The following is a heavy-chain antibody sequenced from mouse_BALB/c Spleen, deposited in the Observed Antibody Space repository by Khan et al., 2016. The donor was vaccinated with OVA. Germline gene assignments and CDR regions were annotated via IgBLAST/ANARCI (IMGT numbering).Heavy chain of an antibody. Sequence: EVELVESGGGLVQPGGSRKLSCAASGFTFSNFGMHWVRQAPEKGLEWVAYISSGSATIYYADTVKGRFTISRDNPTNTLFLQMTSLRSEDTAIYDCARSLITTWYFDVWGAGTTVTVSS. CDR3: ARSLITTWYFDV. J-gene: IGHJ1*01. CDR2: ISSGSATI. CDR1: GFTFSNFG. V-gene: IGHV5-17*02. D-gene: IGHD2-4*01.